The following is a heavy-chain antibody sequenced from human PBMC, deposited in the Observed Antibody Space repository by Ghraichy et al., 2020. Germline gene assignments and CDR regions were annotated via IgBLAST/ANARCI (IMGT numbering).Heavy chain of an antibody. CDR3: ARGFSGSSSPTFDY. CDR2: IHTYTGNP. Sequence: SVKVSCKASGYTFTSYAMNWVRQAPGQGLEWMGWIHTYTGNPTYAQGFTGRFVFSLDTSVSTAYLQISNLKAEDTAVYYCARGFSGSSSPTFDYWGQGTLVTVSS. V-gene: IGHV7-4-1*02. D-gene: IGHD6-13*01. J-gene: IGHJ4*02. CDR1: GYTFTSYA.